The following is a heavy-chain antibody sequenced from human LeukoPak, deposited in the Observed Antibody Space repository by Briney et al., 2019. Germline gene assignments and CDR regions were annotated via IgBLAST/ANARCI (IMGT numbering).Heavy chain of an antibody. D-gene: IGHD3-22*01. V-gene: IGHV3-23*01. J-gene: IGHJ3*02. CDR3: ARLYYYDSSGYYSHDAFDI. CDR2: ISGSGGST. Sequence: PGGSLRLSCAASGFTFSSYAMSWVRQAPGKGLERVSAISGSGGSTYYADSVKGRFTISRDNSKNTLYLQMNSLRAEDTAVYYCARLYYYDSSGYYSHDAFDIWGQGTMVTVSS. CDR1: GFTFSSYA.